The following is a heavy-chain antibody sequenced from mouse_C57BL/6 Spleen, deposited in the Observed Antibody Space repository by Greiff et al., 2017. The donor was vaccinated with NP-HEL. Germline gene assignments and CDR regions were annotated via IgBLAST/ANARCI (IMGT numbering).Heavy chain of an antibody. D-gene: IGHD1-1*01. J-gene: IGHJ1*03. V-gene: IGHV1-74*01. CDR1: GYTFTSYW. Sequence: QVQLQQPGAELVKPGASVKVSCKASGYTFTSYWMHWVKQRPGQGLEWIGRIHPSDSDTNYNQKFKGKATLTVDKSSSTAYMQLSSLTSEDSAVYYCANYYGSSYVWYFDVWGTGTTVTVSS. CDR2: IHPSDSDT. CDR3: ANYYGSSYVWYFDV.